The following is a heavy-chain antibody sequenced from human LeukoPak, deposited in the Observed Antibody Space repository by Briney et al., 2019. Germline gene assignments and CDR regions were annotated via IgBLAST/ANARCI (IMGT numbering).Heavy chain of an antibody. CDR2: IKQDGSEK. D-gene: IGHD5-18*01. CDR1: GFTFSSYE. Sequence: GGSLRLSCAASGFTFSSYEMNWVRQAPGKGLEWVANIKQDGSEKYYVDSVKGRFTISRDNAKNSLYLQMNSLRAEDTAVYYCASVVDTAMARVKGSFESDVDYWGQGTLVTVSS. V-gene: IGHV3-7*01. J-gene: IGHJ4*02. CDR3: ASVVDTAMARVKGSFESDVDY.